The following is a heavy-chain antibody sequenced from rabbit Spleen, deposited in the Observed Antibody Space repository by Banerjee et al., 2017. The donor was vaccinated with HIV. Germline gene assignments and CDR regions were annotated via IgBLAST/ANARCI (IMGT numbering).Heavy chain of an antibody. Sequence: QEQLVESGGDLVKPGASLTLTCTVSGFSFSSSYDMCWVRQAPGKGLEWIGCIYTGNGKTYYASWAKGRFTISRTSSTTVTLQMTSLTAADTATYFCARDPNYASGHYIYSFWGPGTLVTVS. CDR3: ARDPNYASGHYIYSF. V-gene: IGHV1S45*01. J-gene: IGHJ4*01. CDR1: GFSFSSSYD. D-gene: IGHD1-1*01. CDR2: IYTGNGKT.